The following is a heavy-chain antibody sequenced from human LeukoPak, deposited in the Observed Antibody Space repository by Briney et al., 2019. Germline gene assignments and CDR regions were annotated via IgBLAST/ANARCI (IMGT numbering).Heavy chain of an antibody. J-gene: IGHJ4*02. Sequence: SETLSLTCAVSSYSIRSDYYWGWIRQPPGKGLEWIGSIYHTGSTYKNPSLKSRVTISVDTSKNQFSLNLSSVTAADTAVYYCAREAFGDIVAAHGYWGQGTLVTVSS. CDR3: AREAFGDIVAAHGY. CDR1: SYSIRSDYY. CDR2: IYHTGST. D-gene: IGHD5-12*01. V-gene: IGHV4-38-2*02.